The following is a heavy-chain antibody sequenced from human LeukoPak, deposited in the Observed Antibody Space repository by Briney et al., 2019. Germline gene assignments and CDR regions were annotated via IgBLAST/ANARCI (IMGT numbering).Heavy chain of an antibody. D-gene: IGHD6-19*01. Sequence: PGGSLRLSCAASGFTFGSYSMNWVRQAPGKGLEWVSSISSSSSYIYYADSVKGRFTISRDNAKNSLYLQMNSLRAEDTAVYYCARLAVAGSISDYWGQGTLVTVSS. CDR3: ARLAVAGSISDY. J-gene: IGHJ4*02. V-gene: IGHV3-21*01. CDR1: GFTFGSYS. CDR2: ISSSSSYI.